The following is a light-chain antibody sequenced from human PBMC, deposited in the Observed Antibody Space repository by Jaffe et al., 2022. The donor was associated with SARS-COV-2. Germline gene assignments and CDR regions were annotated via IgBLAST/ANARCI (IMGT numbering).Light chain of an antibody. J-gene: IGKJ2*01. Sequence: EIVLTQSPGTLSLSPGDTATLSCRASESFSSYYLAWYQQKPGQAPRLLIYGASSRATGIPDRFSGSGSGTDFSLTISRLEPEDFAVYYCQQYGSSPYTFGQGTKLEIK. CDR3: QQYGSSPYT. CDR2: GAS. CDR1: ESFSSYY. V-gene: IGKV3-20*01.